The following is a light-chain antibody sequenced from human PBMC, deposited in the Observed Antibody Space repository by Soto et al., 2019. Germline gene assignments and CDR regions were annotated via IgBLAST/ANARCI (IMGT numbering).Light chain of an antibody. CDR2: KAS. CDR1: QSITGW. Sequence: DIDMTQSLSTLSSSVGYRFTTTRRASQSITGWLAWFQQKPVTAPHLLISKASSLESGPPSRFSGSGSGTEFTLTISRLQPDDFATYYRQQYKSYWTFGTGTKVDIK. J-gene: IGKJ1*01. V-gene: IGKV1-5*03. CDR3: QQYKSYWT.